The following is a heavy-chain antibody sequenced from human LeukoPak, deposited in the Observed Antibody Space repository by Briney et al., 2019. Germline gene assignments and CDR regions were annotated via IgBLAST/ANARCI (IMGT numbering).Heavy chain of an antibody. V-gene: IGHV3-11*04. CDR2: ISSRGTTT. CDR3: ASRNQYCGGDCFWAFDI. J-gene: IGHJ3*02. CDR1: GFTFSDHY. D-gene: IGHD2-21*02. Sequence: GGSLRLSCAASGFTFSDHYMDWVRHAPGKGLEWVSYISSRGTTTYYADSVKGRFTISRDNAKNSLYLQMNSLRAEDTAVYYCASRNQYCGGDCFWAFDIWGQGTMVTVSS.